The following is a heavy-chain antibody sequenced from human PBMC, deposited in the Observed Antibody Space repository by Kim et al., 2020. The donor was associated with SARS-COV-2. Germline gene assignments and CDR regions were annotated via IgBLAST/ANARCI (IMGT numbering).Heavy chain of an antibody. CDR2: IWYDGSKK. V-gene: IGHV3-33*01. Sequence: GGSLRLSCATSGFTFTNHGMHWVRLAPGKGLEWVAVIWYDGSKKFYRESVKGRFTISRDDSQATLTLEMNSLRDEDTAIYYCARDIGRLGELSGVYTWG. CDR3: ARDIGRLGELSGVYT. D-gene: IGHD3-16*02. CDR1: GFTFTNHG. J-gene: IGHJ1*01.